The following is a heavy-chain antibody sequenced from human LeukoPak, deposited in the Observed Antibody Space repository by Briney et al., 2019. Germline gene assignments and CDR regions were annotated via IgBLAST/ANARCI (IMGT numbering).Heavy chain of an antibody. CDR3: ARGKEGWFDP. Sequence: SETLSLTCTVSSGSISSSTYYWGWIRQPPGKGLEWIGSIYYSGNTFYNPSLKSRLTISVDTSKDQFSLKLSSVTAADTAVYYCARGKEGWFDPWGQGTLVTVSS. J-gene: IGHJ5*02. V-gene: IGHV4-39*01. CDR2: IYYSGNT. CDR1: SGSISSSTYY.